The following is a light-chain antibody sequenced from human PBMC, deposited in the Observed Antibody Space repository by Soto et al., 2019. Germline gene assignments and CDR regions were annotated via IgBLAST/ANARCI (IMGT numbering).Light chain of an antibody. J-gene: IGKJ4*01. Sequence: EIVLTQSPATLSLSPGERATLSCRASQSVSSYLAWYQRKPGQAPRLLIYGASSRATGIPTRFSGSGSGTEFTLTISSLQSEDFAVYYCQQYDSWPPLTFGGGTKVDIK. V-gene: IGKV3-15*01. CDR1: QSVSSY. CDR2: GAS. CDR3: QQYDSWPPLT.